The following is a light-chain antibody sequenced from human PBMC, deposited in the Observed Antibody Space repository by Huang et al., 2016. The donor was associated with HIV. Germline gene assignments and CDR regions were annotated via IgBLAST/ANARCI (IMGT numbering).Light chain of an antibody. V-gene: IGKV4-1*01. Sequence: DIVMTQFPDSMGESRGERATINCKSGRSVLYCANIKNYLAWYQQKPGQPPKLLIYCAATRESGVPDRFSGSGSGTDFTLTISSLQAEDVAVYFCQQYYSTPLTFGGGTKVEIK. CDR1: RSVLYCANIKNY. J-gene: IGKJ4*01. CDR3: QQYYSTPLT. CDR2: CAA.